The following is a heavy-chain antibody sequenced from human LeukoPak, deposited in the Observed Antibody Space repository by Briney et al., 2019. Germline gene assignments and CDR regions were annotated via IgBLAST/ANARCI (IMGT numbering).Heavy chain of an antibody. CDR1: GASISSSNYY. CDR3: ARDQSDYYDSSGYPFDY. Sequence: SETLSLTCTVSGASISSSNYYWGWIRQPPGKGLEWIGSIYYSGNTYYNASLKSRVTISVDTSKNQFSLKLSSVTAADTAVYYCARDQSDYYDSSGYPFDYWGQGTLVTVSS. CDR2: IYYSGNT. V-gene: IGHV4-39*07. J-gene: IGHJ4*02. D-gene: IGHD3-22*01.